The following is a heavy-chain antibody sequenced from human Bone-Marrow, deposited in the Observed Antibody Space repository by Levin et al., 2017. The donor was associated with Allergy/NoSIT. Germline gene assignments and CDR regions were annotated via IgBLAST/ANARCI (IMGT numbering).Heavy chain of an antibody. Sequence: PGASVKVSCAASGFTFSSSWMSWVRQAPGKGLEWVANLKWDGSTKDYLDSVKGRFTISRDNAKNSLFLQMNSLRAEDTAIYYCVTDSDLGATGENWGRGTLVTVSS. CDR3: VTDSDLGATGEN. V-gene: IGHV3-7*01. D-gene: IGHD1-26*01. J-gene: IGHJ4*02. CDR2: LKWDGSTK. CDR1: GFTFSSSW.